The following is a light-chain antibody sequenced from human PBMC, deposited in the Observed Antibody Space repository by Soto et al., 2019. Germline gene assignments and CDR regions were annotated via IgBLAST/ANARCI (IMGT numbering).Light chain of an antibody. V-gene: IGKV1-39*01. J-gene: IGKJ2*01. CDR1: QSIIRY. CDR3: QQSNSITYT. Sequence: DIQMTQSPSSLSASVGDRVTITCRASQSIIRYLNGYRQKPGKAPMLLIYAASSLQSGVPSRFSGSGSGTDFTLTISSLQPEDFATYYCQQSNSITYTFGQGTKLEI. CDR2: AAS.